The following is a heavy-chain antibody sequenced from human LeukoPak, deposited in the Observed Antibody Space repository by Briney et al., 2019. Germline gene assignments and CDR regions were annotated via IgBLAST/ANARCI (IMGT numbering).Heavy chain of an antibody. Sequence: PGGSLRLSCAASGFTFSSYSMNWVRQAPGKGLEWASSISSSSSYIYYADSVKGRFTISRDNAKNSLYLQMNSLRAEDTAVYYCASWVYDILTASVAFDIWGQGTMVTVSS. D-gene: IGHD3-9*01. CDR1: GFTFSSYS. V-gene: IGHV3-21*01. CDR3: ASWVYDILTASVAFDI. CDR2: ISSSSSYI. J-gene: IGHJ3*02.